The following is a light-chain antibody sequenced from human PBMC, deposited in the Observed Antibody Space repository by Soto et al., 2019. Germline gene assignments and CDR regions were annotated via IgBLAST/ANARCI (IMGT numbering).Light chain of an antibody. CDR2: GAS. J-gene: IGKJ4*02. Sequence: EILLTRSPGTLSLSPGERATLSCRASQSVSPSSLAWYQQRPGQSPRLLIYGASSRATGIPDRFSGRGSGTDFTLIISRLEPEDFAVYYCQQFAGSFGGGTKVDI. V-gene: IGKV3-20*01. CDR1: QSVSPSS. CDR3: QQFAGS.